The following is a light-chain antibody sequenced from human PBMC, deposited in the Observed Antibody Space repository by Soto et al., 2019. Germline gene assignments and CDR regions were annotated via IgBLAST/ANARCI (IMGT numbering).Light chain of an antibody. CDR1: QSVYSY. V-gene: IGKV3-11*01. Sequence: EIVFTNSSSALCLYPGERATLSCSASQSVYSYLAWYQQKPGQAPRLLIYDASTRATGIPARFSGSGSGTEFTLTISSLQPEDFATYFCQQAFSAEWTFGQGTKVDIK. J-gene: IGKJ1*01. CDR2: DAS. CDR3: QQAFSAEWT.